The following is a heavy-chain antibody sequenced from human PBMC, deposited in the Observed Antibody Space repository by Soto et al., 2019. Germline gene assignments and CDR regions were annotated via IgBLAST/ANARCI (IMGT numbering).Heavy chain of an antibody. CDR1: GYTFTSYY. D-gene: IGHD1-26*01. V-gene: IGHV1-46*01. J-gene: IGHJ5*02. CDR3: TALPMDFPGENWFDP. CDR2: INPSGGST. Sequence: ASVKVSCKASGYTFTSYYMHWVRQAPGQGLEWMGIINPSGGSTSYAQKFQGRVTMTRDTSTGTVYMELSSLRSEDTAVYYCTALPMDFPGENWFDPWGQGTLVTVSA.